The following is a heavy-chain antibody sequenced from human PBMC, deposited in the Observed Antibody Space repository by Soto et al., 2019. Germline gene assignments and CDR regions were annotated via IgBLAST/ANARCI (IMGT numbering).Heavy chain of an antibody. D-gene: IGHD2-2*01. CDR3: ARSQGSSTSLEIYYYYYDGMDV. V-gene: IGHV1-69*01. CDR2: IIPISDTT. J-gene: IGHJ6*02. Sequence: QVQLVQSGAEVKKPGSSVKVSCKASGGTFSSYAISWVRQAPGQGLEWMGGIIPISDTTNYAQKFQGRVTITTDESTSTAYMELRSLRSEDTAVYYCARSQGSSTSLEIYYYYYDGMDVWGQGTTVTVSS. CDR1: GGTFSSYA.